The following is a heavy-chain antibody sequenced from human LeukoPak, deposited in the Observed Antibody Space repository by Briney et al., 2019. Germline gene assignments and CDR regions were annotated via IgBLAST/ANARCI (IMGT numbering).Heavy chain of an antibody. Sequence: PSETLSLTCTVSGGSISSYHWTWIRQPPGKGLEWIGYIFYSGSTNYNPSLQSRVTISVDTSKNQFSLRLSSVTAADTAVYYCASALPFQLVHWGQGTLVTVSS. V-gene: IGHV4-59*12. CDR3: ASALPFQLVH. D-gene: IGHD6-13*01. CDR2: IFYSGST. CDR1: GGSISSYH. J-gene: IGHJ4*02.